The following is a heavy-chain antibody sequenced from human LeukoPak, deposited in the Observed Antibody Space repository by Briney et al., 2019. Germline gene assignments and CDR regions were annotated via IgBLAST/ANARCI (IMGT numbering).Heavy chain of an antibody. CDR1: GFTFDDYA. V-gene: IGHV3-9*03. Sequence: GRSLRLSCAASGFTFDDYAMHWVRQAPGKGLEWVSGISWNSGSIGYADSVKGRFTISRDNAKNSLYLQMNSLGAEDMALYYCAKDITGYSSSSGFDYWGQGTLVTVSS. D-gene: IGHD6-6*01. J-gene: IGHJ4*02. CDR2: ISWNSGSI. CDR3: AKDITGYSSSSGFDY.